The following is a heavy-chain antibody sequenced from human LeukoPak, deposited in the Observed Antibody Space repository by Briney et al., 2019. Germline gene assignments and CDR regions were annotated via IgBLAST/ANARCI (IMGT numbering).Heavy chain of an antibody. V-gene: IGHV1-69*13. D-gene: IGHD2-21*01. Sequence: SVKVSCKASGGTFSSYAISWVRQAPGQGLEWMGGIIPIFGTASYAQKFQGRVTITADESTSTAYMELSSLRTEDTAVYYCARGVVVIANAFDIWGQGTMVTVSS. J-gene: IGHJ3*02. CDR2: IIPIFGTA. CDR1: GGTFSSYA. CDR3: ARGVVVIANAFDI.